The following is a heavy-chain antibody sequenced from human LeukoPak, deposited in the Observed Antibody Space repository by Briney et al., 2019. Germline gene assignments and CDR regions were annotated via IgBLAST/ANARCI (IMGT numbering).Heavy chain of an antibody. Sequence: GGSLRLSCAASGFTFSDYYMTWIRQAPGKGLEWVSXXXXXXXXXXYYADSVKGRFTISRDNAKNSLYLQMNTLRAEDTAVYYCARDRVGSADFWSGYYTGTFDYWGQGALVTVSS. CDR2: XXXXXXXXX. CDR3: ARDRVGSADFWSGYYTGTFDY. CDR1: GFTFSDYY. J-gene: IGHJ4*02. D-gene: IGHD3-3*01. V-gene: IGHV3-11*04.